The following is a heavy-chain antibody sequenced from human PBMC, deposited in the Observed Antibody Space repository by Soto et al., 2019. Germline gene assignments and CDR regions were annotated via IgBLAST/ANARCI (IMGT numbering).Heavy chain of an antibody. Sequence: SETLSLTCHVSCGSFSSSSYYWGWIRQSPGKGLEWIGSLYYSGTTYYNPSLKSRVTMSVDRTKNQFSLNLTSVTAADMAVYYCVRHSGYSSNWGEFDPWGQGILVTVSS. CDR2: LYYSGTT. J-gene: IGHJ5*02. V-gene: IGHV4-39*01. CDR3: VRHSGYSSNWGEFDP. CDR1: CGSFSSSSYY. D-gene: IGHD5-18*01.